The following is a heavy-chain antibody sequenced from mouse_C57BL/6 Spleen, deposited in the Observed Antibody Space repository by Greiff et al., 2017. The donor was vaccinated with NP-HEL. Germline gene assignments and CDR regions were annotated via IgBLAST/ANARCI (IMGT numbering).Heavy chain of an antibody. V-gene: IGHV1-50*01. CDR3: ARSERDYAMDY. CDR1: GYTFTSYW. J-gene: IGHJ4*01. CDR2: IDPSDSYT. Sequence: QVQLQQSGAELVKPGASVKLSCKASGYTFTSYWMQWVKQRPGQGLEWIGEIDPSDSYTNYNQKFKGKATLTVDTSSSTAYMQLSSLTSEDSAVYYCARSERDYAMDYWGQGTSVTVSS.